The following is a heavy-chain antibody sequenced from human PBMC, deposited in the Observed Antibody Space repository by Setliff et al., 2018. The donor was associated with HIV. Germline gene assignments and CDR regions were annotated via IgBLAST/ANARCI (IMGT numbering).Heavy chain of an antibody. Sequence: GASVKVSCKASGYTFRSYGISWGRQAPGQGLEWMGWISGYNGNTKYVQKLQGRVTMTTDTSTRTVYMDLRSLRHDDTAEYFCASVPYRSAWFSGGHDAFDVWGQGTMVTVSS. J-gene: IGHJ3*01. D-gene: IGHD6-19*01. V-gene: IGHV1-18*01. CDR1: GYTFRSYG. CDR2: ISGYNGNT. CDR3: ASVPYRSAWFSGGHDAFDV.